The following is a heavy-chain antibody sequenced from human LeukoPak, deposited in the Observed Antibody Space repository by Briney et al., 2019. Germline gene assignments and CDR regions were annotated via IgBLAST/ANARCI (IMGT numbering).Heavy chain of an antibody. CDR2: ISNTGSDT. V-gene: IGHV3-23*01. Sequence: GGSLRLSCAASGFTFSKYAMSWVRQAPGKGLEWVSTISNTGSDTYYADSVKGRFTISRDNYENTLHLQMNNLRAEDTAIHYCAKVPYSDYGSGRPPFMDVWGQGTTVAVSS. CDR3: AKVPYSDYGSGRPPFMDV. D-gene: IGHD3-10*01. CDR1: GFTFSKYA. J-gene: IGHJ6*02.